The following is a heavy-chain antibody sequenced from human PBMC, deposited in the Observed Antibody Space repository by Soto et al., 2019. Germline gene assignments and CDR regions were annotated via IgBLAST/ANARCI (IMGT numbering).Heavy chain of an antibody. CDR2: IDTSGSDT. J-gene: IGHJ4*02. CDR3: ARHASPLDGYNYPLFDY. CDR1: GYGFTSNW. D-gene: IGHD5-12*01. V-gene: IGHV5-10-1*01. Sequence: GESLKISCKGSGYGFTSNWISWVRQMPGKGLEWMGRIDTSGSDTDYSPSFQGHVTLSADKSISTAYLQWSSLKASDTAIFYCARHASPLDGYNYPLFDYWGRGTLVTVSS.